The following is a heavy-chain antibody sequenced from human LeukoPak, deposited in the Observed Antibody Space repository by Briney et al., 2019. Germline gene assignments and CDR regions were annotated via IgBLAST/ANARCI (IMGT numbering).Heavy chain of an antibody. CDR1: GGSIGSYF. Sequence: SETLSLTCTVSGGSIGSYFWSWIRQPPGKGLEWIGYIYYSGSTNRNPSLKSRVTISVDTSKNQFSLKLSSVTAADTAVYYCARAPGSGHYGDSRFGFDPWGQGTLVTVSS. V-gene: IGHV4-59*01. CDR2: IYYSGST. D-gene: IGHD4-17*01. CDR3: ARAPGSGHYGDSRFGFDP. J-gene: IGHJ5*02.